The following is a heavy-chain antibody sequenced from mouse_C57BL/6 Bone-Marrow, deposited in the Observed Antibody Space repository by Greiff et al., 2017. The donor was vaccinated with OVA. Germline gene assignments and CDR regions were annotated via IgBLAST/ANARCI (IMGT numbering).Heavy chain of an antibody. Sequence: QVQLQQPGAELVKPGASVKVSCKASGYTFTSYWMHWVKQRPGQGLEWIGRIHPSDGDTNYNQKFKGKATLTVDKSSSTAYMQLSSLTSEDSAVYYCAIGGEDEVFAYWGQGTPVTVSA. CDR3: AIGGEDEVFAY. CDR2: IHPSDGDT. CDR1: GYTFTSYW. J-gene: IGHJ3*01. V-gene: IGHV1-74*01.